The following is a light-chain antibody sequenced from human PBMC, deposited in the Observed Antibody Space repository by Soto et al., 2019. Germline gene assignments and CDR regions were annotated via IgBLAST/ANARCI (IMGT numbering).Light chain of an antibody. CDR2: EVS. CDR3: TSYTSSSTRV. V-gene: IGLV2-14*01. Sequence: QSALTQPASVSGSPGQSITISCTGTSSDVGGYNYVSWYQQHPGKAPKLIIYEVSSRPSGVSNRFSGSKSGNTASLTISGLQAEDEADYYCTSYTSSSTRVFGGGTKLTVL. CDR1: SSDVGGYNY. J-gene: IGLJ3*02.